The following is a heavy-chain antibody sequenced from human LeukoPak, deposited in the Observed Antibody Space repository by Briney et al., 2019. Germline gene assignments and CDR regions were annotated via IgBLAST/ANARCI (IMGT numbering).Heavy chain of an antibody. D-gene: IGHD5-24*01. Sequence: GGSLTLSCVASGFTFSSYAMSWVRQAPGKGLEWVSAISGSGSSGGSTYYADSVKGRFTISRDNSKNTLYLQMNSLRAEDTAVYYRAKSGYKRFDYWGQGTLVTVSS. CDR3: AKSGYKRFDY. CDR1: GFTFSSYA. J-gene: IGHJ4*02. CDR2: ISGSGSSGGST. V-gene: IGHV3-23*01.